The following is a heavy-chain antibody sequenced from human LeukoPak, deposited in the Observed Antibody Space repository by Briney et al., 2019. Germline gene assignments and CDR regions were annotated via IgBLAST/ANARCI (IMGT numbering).Heavy chain of an antibody. D-gene: IGHD5-12*01. J-gene: IGHJ4*02. CDR3: ARKTPSEWATDFDY. Sequence: SGGSLRLSCAASGFTVGSNYMSWVRQAPGKRLEWVSVIYSGGSTYYADSVKGRFTISRGNSKNTLYLQMNSLRAEDTAVYYCARKTPSEWATDFDYWGQGTLVTVSS. CDR2: IYSGGST. V-gene: IGHV3-66*01. CDR1: GFTVGSNY.